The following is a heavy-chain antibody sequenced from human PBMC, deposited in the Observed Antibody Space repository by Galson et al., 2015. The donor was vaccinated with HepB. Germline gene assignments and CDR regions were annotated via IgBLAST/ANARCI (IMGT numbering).Heavy chain of an antibody. Sequence: SLRLSCAASGFSFSSYGMHWARQSPGEGLEWVAVISYDGSNKYYADSVKGRFTISRDNSKNTLYVQMNSLRADDTAVYYCAKGVYSTGYLGDYYFDHWGQGTLVTVSS. CDR2: ISYDGSNK. J-gene: IGHJ4*02. V-gene: IGHV3-30*18. D-gene: IGHD6-19*01. CDR1: GFSFSSYG. CDR3: AKGVYSTGYLGDYYFDH.